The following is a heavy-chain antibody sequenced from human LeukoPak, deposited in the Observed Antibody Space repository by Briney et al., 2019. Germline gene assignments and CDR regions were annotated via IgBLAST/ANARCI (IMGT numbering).Heavy chain of an antibody. CDR1: GFTFRNYH. CDR2: IKADGSRD. V-gene: IGHV3-7*01. J-gene: IGHJ3*02. Sequence: GGSLRLSCAASGFTFRNYHMTWVRQAPGKGLEWVAMIKADGSRDYYADSVKGRFTISRDNAKNSLHLQMNGLRVEDTAVYYCAKGGWLRYYYDSSGYYGAGRAFDIWGQGTMVTVSS. D-gene: IGHD3-22*01. CDR3: AKGGWLRYYYDSSGYYGAGRAFDI.